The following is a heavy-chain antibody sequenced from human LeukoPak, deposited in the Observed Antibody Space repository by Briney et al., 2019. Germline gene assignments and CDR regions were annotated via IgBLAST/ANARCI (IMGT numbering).Heavy chain of an antibody. D-gene: IGHD2-15*01. CDR2: IYSGGST. V-gene: IGHV3-53*01. J-gene: IGHJ4*02. Sequence: PGGSLRLSCAASGFTVSSNYMSWVRQAPGKGLEWVSVIYSGGSTYYADSVKGRFTISRDNSKNTLYLQMNSLRAEDTAVYYCAKNSRTGDLTHNDDIVVVVAAFDYWGQGTLVTVSS. CDR1: GFTVSSNY. CDR3: AKNSRTGDLTHNDDIVVVVAAFDY.